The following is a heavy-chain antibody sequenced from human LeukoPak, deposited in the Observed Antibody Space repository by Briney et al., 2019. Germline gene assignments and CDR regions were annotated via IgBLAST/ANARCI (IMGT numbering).Heavy chain of an antibody. CDR2: VRGSGGGT. J-gene: IGHJ5*02. Sequence: PGGSLRLSCAASGFTFSSYAMMWVRQAPGKGLEWVSTVRGSGGGTYYADSVKGRFTISRDNSKNTLYLQMSSLRGEDTAVYYCAKGAAAGQVDWFDPWGQGTLVTVSS. V-gene: IGHV3-23*01. CDR1: GFTFSSYA. CDR3: AKGAAAGQVDWFDP. D-gene: IGHD6-13*01.